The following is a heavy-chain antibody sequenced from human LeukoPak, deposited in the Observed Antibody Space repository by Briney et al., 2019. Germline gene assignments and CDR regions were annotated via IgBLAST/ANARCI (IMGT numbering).Heavy chain of an antibody. CDR2: ISGSGGRT. CDR3: AADTDYDAFDI. J-gene: IGHJ3*02. CDR1: GFTFSSYA. Sequence: GGSLRLSCAASGFTFSSYAMSWVRQAPGKGLAWVSGISGSGGRTYYADSVRGRFTISRDNSENTLHLQMNSLRAEDTAVYYCAADTDYDAFDIWGQGTMVTVSS. V-gene: IGHV3-23*01. D-gene: IGHD4-11*01.